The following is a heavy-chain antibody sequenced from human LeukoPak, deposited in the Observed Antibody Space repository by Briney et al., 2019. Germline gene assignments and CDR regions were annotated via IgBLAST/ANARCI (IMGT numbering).Heavy chain of an antibody. V-gene: IGHV1-69*04. CDR2: IIPILGIA. D-gene: IGHD6-6*01. Sequence: GASVKVSCKASGGTFSSYAISWGRQAPGQGLEWMGRIIPILGIANYAQKFQGRVTITADKSTSTAYMALSSLRSEDTAVYYCARERHSSSSFFWFDPWGQGTLVTVSS. CDR1: GGTFSSYA. CDR3: ARERHSSSSFFWFDP. J-gene: IGHJ5*02.